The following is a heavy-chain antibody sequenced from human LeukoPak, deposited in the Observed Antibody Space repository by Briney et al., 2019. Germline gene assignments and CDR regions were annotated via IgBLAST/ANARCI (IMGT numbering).Heavy chain of an antibody. CDR2: IYYSGST. V-gene: IGHV4-59*12. J-gene: IGHJ4*02. CDR3: ARESRRSYCNEY. Sequence: PSETLSLTCIVSGGSIKNYYWSWIRQPPGKGLEYIGYIYYSGSTNYNPSLKSRVTISVDTSKNQFSLKLSSVTAADTAVYYCARESRRSYCNEYWGQGTLVTVSS. CDR1: GGSIKNYY. D-gene: IGHD3-10*01.